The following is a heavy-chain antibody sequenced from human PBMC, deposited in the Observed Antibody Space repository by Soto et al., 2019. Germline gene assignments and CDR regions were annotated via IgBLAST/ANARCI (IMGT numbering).Heavy chain of an antibody. V-gene: IGHV3-30*04. D-gene: IGHD3-22*01. Sequence: QVQLVESGGGVVQPGRSLRLSCAASGFIFSTYAMHWVRQAPGKGLEWVTFISYDGRNKYYADSVKYSFSISKDNSKYKLYLVMNSLRTEDTAVYYCAREYDSSGYGYDAFDIWGQGTMVTVSS. CDR3: AREYDSSGYGYDAFDI. CDR2: ISYDGRNK. J-gene: IGHJ3*02. CDR1: GFIFSTYA.